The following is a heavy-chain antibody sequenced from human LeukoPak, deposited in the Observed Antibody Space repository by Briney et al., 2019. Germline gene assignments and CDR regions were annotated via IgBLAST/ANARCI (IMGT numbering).Heavy chain of an antibody. V-gene: IGHV1-18*01. CDR2: ISAYNGNT. CDR3: ARARVIMITFGGVIVNWFDP. CDR1: GYTFTSYG. J-gene: IGHJ5*02. D-gene: IGHD3-16*02. Sequence: ASVKVSCKASGYTFTSYGISWVRQAPGQGLEWMGWISAYNGNTNYAQTLQGRVTMTTDTSTSTDYMELRSLRSDDTAVYYCARARVIMITFGGVIVNWFDPWGQGTLVTVSS.